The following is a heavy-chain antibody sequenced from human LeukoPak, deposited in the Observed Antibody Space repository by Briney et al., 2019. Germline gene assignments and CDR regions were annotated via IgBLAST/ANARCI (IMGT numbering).Heavy chain of an antibody. CDR1: GGSFIGSH. CDR3: ARDPTTVVTLPYYSDD. V-gene: IGHV4-34*01. CDR2: INHSGNT. J-gene: IGHJ4*02. D-gene: IGHD4-23*01. Sequence: PSETLSLTCAVSGGSFIGSHWNWIRQPPGKGLEWIGVINHSGNTNYNPSLKSRVTISVDTSKNQFSLKLRSVTAADTAVYYCARDPTTVVTLPYYSDDWGQGTLVTVSS.